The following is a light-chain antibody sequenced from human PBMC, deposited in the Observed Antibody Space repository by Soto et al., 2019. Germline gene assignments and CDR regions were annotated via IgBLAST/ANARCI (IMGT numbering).Light chain of an antibody. J-gene: IGLJ1*01. CDR1: SSDVGGYNY. CDR3: SSYTSSSTRG. Sequence: QSVRTQPASVSGSPGQSITISCTGTSSDVGGYNYVSWYQQHPGKAPKLMIYDVSNRPSGVSNRFSGSKSGNTASLTISGLQAEDEADYYCSSYTSSSTRGFGTGTKVPVL. CDR2: DVS. V-gene: IGLV2-14*01.